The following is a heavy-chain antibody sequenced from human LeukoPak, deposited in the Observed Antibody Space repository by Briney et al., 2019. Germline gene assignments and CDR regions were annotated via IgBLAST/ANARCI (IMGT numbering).Heavy chain of an antibody. CDR3: AICYGANEGSFDY. D-gene: IGHD4-17*01. CDR2: IYYSGST. CDR1: GGSISSSSYY. V-gene: IGHV4-39*01. J-gene: IGHJ4*02. Sequence: SETLSLTCTVSGGSISSSSYYWGWIRQPPGKGLEWIGSIYYSGSTYYNPSLKSRVAISVDTSKNQFSLKLSSVTAADTAVYYCAICYGANEGSFDYWGQGTLVTVSS.